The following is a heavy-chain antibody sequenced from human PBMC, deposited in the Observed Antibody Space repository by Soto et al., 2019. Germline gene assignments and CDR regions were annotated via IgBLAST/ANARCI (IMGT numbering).Heavy chain of an antibody. V-gene: IGHV4-61*05. D-gene: IGHD3-16*01. CDR2: IYYSGST. Sequence: PSETLSLTCTVSGGSISSSSTYWGWLRQPPGKGLEWIGYIYYSGSTNYNPSLKSRVTISVDTSKNQFSLKLSSVTAADTAVYYCARRYGGNFDYWGQGTLVTVSS. CDR1: GGSISSSSTY. J-gene: IGHJ4*02. CDR3: ARRYGGNFDY.